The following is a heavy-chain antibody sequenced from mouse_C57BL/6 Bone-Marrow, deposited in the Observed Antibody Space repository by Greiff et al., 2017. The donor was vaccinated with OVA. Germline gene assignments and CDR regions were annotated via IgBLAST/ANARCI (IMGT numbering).Heavy chain of an antibody. CDR1: GYSFTGYY. D-gene: IGHD2-4*01. V-gene: IGHV1-42*01. Sequence: EVQLQESGPELVKPGASVKISCKASGYSFTGYYMNWVKQSPEKSLEWIGEINPSTGGTTYNQKFKAKATVTVDKSSSTAYMQRKSLTSEDSAVYYCARRGIYYDYDGGDYFDYWGQGTTLTVSS. J-gene: IGHJ2*01. CDR3: ARRGIYYDYDGGDYFDY. CDR2: INPSTGGT.